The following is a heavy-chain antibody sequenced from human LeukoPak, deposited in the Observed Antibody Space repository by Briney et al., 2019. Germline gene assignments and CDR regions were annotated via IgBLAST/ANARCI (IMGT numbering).Heavy chain of an antibody. CDR3: ARDRSYYGSGSSLFGMDV. CDR1: GFTFSSYD. V-gene: IGHV3-13*01. Sequence: GGSLRLSCAASGFTFSSYDMHWVRQATGKGLEWVSAIGTAGDTYYPGSVRGRFTISRENAKNSLYLQMNSLRAGDTAVYYCARDRSYYGSGSSLFGMDVWGQGTTVTVSS. CDR2: IGTAGDT. J-gene: IGHJ6*02. D-gene: IGHD3-10*01.